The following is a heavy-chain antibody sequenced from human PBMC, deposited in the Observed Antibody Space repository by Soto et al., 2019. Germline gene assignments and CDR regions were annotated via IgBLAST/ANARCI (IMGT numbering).Heavy chain of an antibody. D-gene: IGHD4-17*01. J-gene: IGHJ3*02. V-gene: IGHV4-59*01. CDR2: IYYSGST. CDR3: ARSYGDWAFNI. CDR1: GGYIRSYY. Sequence: SETLSLTCTVSGGYIRSYYWSWIRQPPGKGLEWIGYIYYSGSTNYNPSLKSRVTISVDTSKNQFSLKLSSVTAADTAVYYCARSYGDWAFNIWGQGTMVTVSS.